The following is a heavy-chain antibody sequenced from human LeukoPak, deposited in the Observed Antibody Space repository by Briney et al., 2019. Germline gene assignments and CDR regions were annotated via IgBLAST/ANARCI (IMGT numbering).Heavy chain of an antibody. CDR2: MSSRDNTR. Sequence: GGSLRLTCAASGFTFSSFEMDWVRQAPGKGLEWISYMSSRDNTRYYAESVRGRFTMSRDNAKNSLSLQMNGLRVEDTAVYYCARGFGRFGHRFGYLGQGTLVTVSS. J-gene: IGHJ4*02. CDR1: GFTFSSFE. D-gene: IGHD3-10*01. V-gene: IGHV3-48*03. CDR3: ARGFGRFGHRFGY.